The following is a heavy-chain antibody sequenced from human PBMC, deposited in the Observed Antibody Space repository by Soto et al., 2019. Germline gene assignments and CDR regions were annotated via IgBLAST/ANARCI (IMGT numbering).Heavy chain of an antibody. CDR1: GGSISSGGYY. CDR2: IFYSGST. V-gene: IGHV4-61*08. CDR3: ARDLWGYCGTDCYPLDV. D-gene: IGHD2-21*02. J-gene: IGHJ6*02. Sequence: SETLSLTCTVSGGSISSGGYYWSWIRQPPGKGLEWVGYIFYSGSTNYNPSLTSRVTISVDTSKNQFSLKLSSVTAADTAVYYCARDLWGYCGTDCYPLDVWGQGTTVTVSS.